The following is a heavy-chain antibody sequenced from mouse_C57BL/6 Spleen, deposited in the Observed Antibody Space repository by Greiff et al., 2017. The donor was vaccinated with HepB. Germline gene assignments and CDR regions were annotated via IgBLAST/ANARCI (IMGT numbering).Heavy chain of an antibody. J-gene: IGHJ3*01. Sequence: EVQRVESGAELVRPGASVKLSCTASGFNIKDDYMHWVKQRPEQGLEWVGWIDPENGDTEYASKFQGKATITADTSSNTAYLQLSSLTSEDTAVYYCTKLKDYWGQGTLVTVSA. D-gene: IGHD1-3*01. CDR3: TKLKDY. V-gene: IGHV14-4*01. CDR2: IDPENGDT. CDR1: GFNIKDDY.